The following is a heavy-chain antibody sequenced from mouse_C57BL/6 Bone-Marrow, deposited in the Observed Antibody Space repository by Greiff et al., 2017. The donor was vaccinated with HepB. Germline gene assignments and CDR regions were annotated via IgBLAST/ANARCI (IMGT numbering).Heavy chain of an antibody. D-gene: IGHD1-1*01. CDR1: GYTFTSYW. Sequence: QVQLQQPGAELVKPGASVKLSCKASGYTFTSYWMHWVKQRPGQGLEWIGMIHPNSGSTNYNEKFKSKATLTVDKSSSTAYMQLSSLTSEDSAVYYCASPNDCGSPFAYWGQGTLLTVSS. J-gene: IGHJ3*01. CDR2: IHPNSGST. CDR3: ASPNDCGSPFAY. V-gene: IGHV1-64*01.